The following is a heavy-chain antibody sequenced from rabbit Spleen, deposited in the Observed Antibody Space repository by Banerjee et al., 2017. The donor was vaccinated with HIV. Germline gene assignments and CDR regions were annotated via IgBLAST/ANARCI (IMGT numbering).Heavy chain of an antibody. V-gene: IGHV1S40*01. J-gene: IGHJ6*01. CDR1: GFDLSSYYY. CDR2: IYGGSSGST. CDR3: ARLYSGVQWAGDL. Sequence: QSLEESGGDLVKPGASLTLTCTASGFDLSSYYYMCWVRQAPGKGLEWIACIYGGSSGSTYYASWAKGRFTISKTSSTTVTLQMTSLTAADTATYFCARLYSGVQWAGDLWGPGTLVTVS. D-gene: IGHD4-1*01.